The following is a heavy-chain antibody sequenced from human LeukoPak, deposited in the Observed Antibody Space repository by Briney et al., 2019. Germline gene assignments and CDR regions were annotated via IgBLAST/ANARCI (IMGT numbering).Heavy chain of an antibody. V-gene: IGHV3-23*01. CDR2: VSGSGDRT. J-gene: IGHJ6*02. CDR3: AKTNYYDSSIYYVYYFYSMDV. Sequence: GGSLRLSCAASGVNFSSYLMTWVRQAPGKGLEWVSSVSGSGDRTYYADSVKGRFTISRDNSRNTLYLQMSSLRAEDTALYYCAKTNYYDSSIYYVYYFYSMDVWGQGTTVTVSS. CDR1: GVNFSSYL. D-gene: IGHD3-22*01.